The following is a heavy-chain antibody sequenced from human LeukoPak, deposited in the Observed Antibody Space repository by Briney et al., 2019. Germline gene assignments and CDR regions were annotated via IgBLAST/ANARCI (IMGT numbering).Heavy chain of an antibody. Sequence: PSETLSLTCTVSGGSISSYYWSWIRQPPGKGLEWIGYIYYSGSTNYNPSLKSRVTISVDTSKNQFSLKLSSVTAADTAVYYCARPLSTTVTTGVSYYFDYWGQGTLVTVSS. CDR3: ARPLSTTVTTGVSYYFDY. V-gene: IGHV4-59*12. D-gene: IGHD4-17*01. CDR1: GGSISSYY. CDR2: IYYSGST. J-gene: IGHJ4*02.